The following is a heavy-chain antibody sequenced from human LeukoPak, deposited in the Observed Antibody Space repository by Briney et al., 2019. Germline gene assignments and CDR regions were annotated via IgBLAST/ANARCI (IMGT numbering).Heavy chain of an antibody. CDR2: ISAYNGNT. D-gene: IGHD1-26*01. Sequence: GASVKVSCKASGYTFTSYYMHWVRQAPGQGLEWMGWISAYNGNTNYAQKLQGRVTMTTDTSTSTAYMELRSLRSDDTAVYYCARDRGAFSGSYDLDYWGQGTLVTVSS. CDR1: GYTFTSYY. V-gene: IGHV1-18*04. J-gene: IGHJ4*02. CDR3: ARDRGAFSGSYDLDY.